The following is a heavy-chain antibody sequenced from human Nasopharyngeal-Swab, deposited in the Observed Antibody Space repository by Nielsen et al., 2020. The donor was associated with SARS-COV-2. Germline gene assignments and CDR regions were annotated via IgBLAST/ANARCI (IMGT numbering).Heavy chain of an antibody. J-gene: IGHJ4*02. CDR2: ISAYNGNT. D-gene: IGHD3-22*01. CDR1: GYTFTSYG. Sequence: ASVKVSCKASGYTFTSYGISWVRQAPGQGLEWMGWISAYNGNTNYAQKLQGRATMTTDTSTSTAYMELRSLRSDDTAVYYCAVNCYDSSGYWPFDYWGQGTLVTVSS. CDR3: AVNCYDSSGYWPFDY. V-gene: IGHV1-18*01.